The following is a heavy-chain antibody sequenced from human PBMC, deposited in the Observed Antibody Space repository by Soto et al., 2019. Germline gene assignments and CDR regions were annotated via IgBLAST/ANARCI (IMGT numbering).Heavy chain of an antibody. CDR1: GFTFSDYY. J-gene: IGHJ4*02. D-gene: IGHD3-22*01. CDR2: ISTSDSI. CDR3: ARDLGYYDSSGYFDY. V-gene: IGHV3-11*01. Sequence: QVQLVESGVGLVKPGGSLRLSCAASGFTFSDYYMSWIRQAPGTGLGWVSYISTSDSIYYADSVKGRFTISRDNAKNSLYLQMNSLRAEDTAVYYCARDLGYYDSSGYFDYWGQGTLVTVSS.